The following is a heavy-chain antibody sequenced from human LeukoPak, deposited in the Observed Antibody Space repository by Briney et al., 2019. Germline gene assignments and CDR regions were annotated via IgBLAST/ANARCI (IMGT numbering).Heavy chain of an antibody. CDR3: VSSPVLRYFAY. CDR1: GFTVSSIY. Sequence: GGSLRLPCAASGFTVSSIYMTWVRQAPGKGLEWVSVIYTGGTYYADSVKGRFTISRDDSKNTLHLQMKSLRAEDMAVYYCVSSPVLRYFAYWGQGTLVSVSS. J-gene: IGHJ4*02. D-gene: IGHD3-9*01. V-gene: IGHV3-66*01. CDR2: IYTGGT.